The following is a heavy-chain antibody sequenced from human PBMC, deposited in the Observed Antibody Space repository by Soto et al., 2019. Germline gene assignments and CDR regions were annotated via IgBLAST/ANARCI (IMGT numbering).Heavy chain of an antibody. J-gene: IGHJ4*02. Sequence: GESLKISCKGSGYSFTSYWIGWVRQMPGKGLEWMGIIYPGDSDTRYSPSFQGQVTISADKSISTAYLQWSSLKASDTAMYYCAXRSYYYDSSGYYYYFDYWGPGTLVTVSS. CDR1: GYSFTSYW. V-gene: IGHV5-51*01. CDR2: IYPGDSDT. CDR3: AXRSYYYDSSGYYYYFDY. D-gene: IGHD3-22*01.